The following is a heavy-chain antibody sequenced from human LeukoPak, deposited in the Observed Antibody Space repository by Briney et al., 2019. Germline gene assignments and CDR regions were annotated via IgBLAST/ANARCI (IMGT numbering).Heavy chain of an antibody. J-gene: IGHJ4*02. D-gene: IGHD2-2*02. V-gene: IGHV4-4*07. CDR1: GGSISSYY. CDR3: AREVRCSTTRCYSLFDY. CDR2: ICTSGST. Sequence: SETLSLTCTVSGGSISSYYWNWIRQPAGKGLEWIGRICTSGSTNHNPSLKSRVTMSVDMSKNQFSLRLSSVTAADTAVYYCAREVRCSTTRCYSLFDYWGQGTLVTVSS.